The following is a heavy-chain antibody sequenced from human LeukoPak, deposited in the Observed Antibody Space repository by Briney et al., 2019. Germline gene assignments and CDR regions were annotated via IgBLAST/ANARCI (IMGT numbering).Heavy chain of an antibody. CDR2: IIPIFGIA. V-gene: IGHV1-69*04. J-gene: IGHJ6*02. CDR1: GGTFSSYA. Sequence: SVKVSCKASGGTFSSYAISWVRQPPGQGLEWMGRIIPIFGIANYAQKFQGRVTITADKSTSTAYMELSSLRSEDTAVYYCARDRTDYSNLYYGMDVWGQGTTVTVSS. CDR3: ARDRTDYSNLYYGMDV. D-gene: IGHD4-11*01.